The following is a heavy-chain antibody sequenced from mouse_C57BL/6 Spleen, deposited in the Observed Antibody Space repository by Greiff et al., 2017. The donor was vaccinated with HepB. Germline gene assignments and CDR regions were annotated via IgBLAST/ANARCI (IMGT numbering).Heavy chain of an antibody. CDR2: ISSGGSYT. D-gene: IGHD1-2*01. Sequence: EVQLVESGGDLVKPGGSLKLSCAASGFTFSSYGMSWVRQTPDKRLEWVATISSGGSYTYYPDSVKGRFTISRDNAKNTLYLQMSSLKSEDTAMYYCAREYYGLDYWGQGTTLTVSS. V-gene: IGHV5-6*01. CDR3: AREYYGLDY. J-gene: IGHJ2*01. CDR1: GFTFSSYG.